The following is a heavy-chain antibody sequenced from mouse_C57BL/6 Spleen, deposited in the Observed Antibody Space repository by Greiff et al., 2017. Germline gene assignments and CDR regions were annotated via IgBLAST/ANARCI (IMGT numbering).Heavy chain of an antibody. J-gene: IGHJ2*01. V-gene: IGHV1-54*01. CDR3: ARSEELYLYYFDD. D-gene: IGHD1-3*01. Sequence: QVQLQQSGAELVRPGTSVTVSCKASGYAFTNYLIEWVKQRPGQGLEWIGVINPGSGGTNYNEKFKGKATLTADKPSSTAYMQLSSLTSEDSAVYFCARSEELYLYYFDDWGQGTTLTVSS. CDR2: INPGSGGT. CDR1: GYAFTNYL.